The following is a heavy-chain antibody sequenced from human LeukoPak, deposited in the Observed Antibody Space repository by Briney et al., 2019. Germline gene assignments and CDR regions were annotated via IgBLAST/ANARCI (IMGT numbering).Heavy chain of an antibody. V-gene: IGHV3-33*03. CDR2: LWYDGSNK. Sequence: GRSLRLSCAASGFTFSSYGMHWVRQAPGRGLEWVAVLWYDGSNKYYADSVKGRFTISRDNAKSSLYLQMNSLRAEDTAVYYCASSITIFGVPDYWGQGTLVTVSS. CDR1: GFTFSSYG. D-gene: IGHD3-3*01. J-gene: IGHJ4*02. CDR3: ASSITIFGVPDY.